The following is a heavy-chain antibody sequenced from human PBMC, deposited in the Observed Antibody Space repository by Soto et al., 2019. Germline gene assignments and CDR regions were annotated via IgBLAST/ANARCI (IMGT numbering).Heavy chain of an antibody. Sequence: VQLVQSGAEVKKRGASVKVSCKVSGYTLTELSMHWVRQAPGKGLEWMGGFDAEDGETIYAQKFQGRVTMTEDTSTDTAYMELSSLRSEDTAVYYCATSGTRGAARRWGWFDPWGQGTLVTVSS. CDR1: GYTLTELS. J-gene: IGHJ5*02. V-gene: IGHV1-24*01. D-gene: IGHD6-6*01. CDR3: ATSGTRGAARRWGWFDP. CDR2: FDAEDGET.